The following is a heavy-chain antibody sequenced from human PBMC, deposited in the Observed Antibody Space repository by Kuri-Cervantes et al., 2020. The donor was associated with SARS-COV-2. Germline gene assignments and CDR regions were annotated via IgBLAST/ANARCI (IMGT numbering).Heavy chain of an antibody. J-gene: IGHJ6*02. CDR2: INSDGSST. D-gene: IGHD2-15*01. CDR1: GFTFSSYW. Sequence: ETLSLTCAASGFTFSSYWMHWVRQAPGKGLVWVSRINSDGSSTSYADSVKGRFTTSRDNAKNTLYLQMNSLRAEDTAVYYCARDLTLGYCSGGSCYYYYYGMDVWGQGTTVTVSS. V-gene: IGHV3-74*01. CDR3: ARDLTLGYCSGGSCYYYYYGMDV.